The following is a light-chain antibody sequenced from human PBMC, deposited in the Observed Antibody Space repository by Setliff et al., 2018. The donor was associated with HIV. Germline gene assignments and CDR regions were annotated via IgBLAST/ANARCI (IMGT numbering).Light chain of an antibody. CDR1: NIGSKS. J-gene: IGLJ1*01. CDR3: SSYAGSSSYV. V-gene: IGLV3-21*03. Sequence: SYELAQPPSVSVAPGKTARITCGGNNIGSKSVHWYQQKPGQAPVLVVYDDNDRPSGVSNRFSGSKSGNTASLTISGLQAEDEADYYCSSYAGSSSYVFGTGTKVTVL. CDR2: DDN.